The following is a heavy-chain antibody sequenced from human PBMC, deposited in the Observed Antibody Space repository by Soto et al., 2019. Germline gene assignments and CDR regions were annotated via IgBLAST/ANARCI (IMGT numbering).Heavy chain of an antibody. CDR2: ISGGGDTT. CDR1: GFTFNNYA. CDR3: AKGRGGSGSLTPRVDF. V-gene: IGHV3-23*01. D-gene: IGHD3-10*01. J-gene: IGHJ4*02. Sequence: EVQLLESGGGLVQPGGSLRLSCAASGFTFNNYAMTWVRQAPGKGLEWVSAISGGGDTTSYADSVKGRFTVSRDGSKNTPYLQMSSLRDEDTALYYCAKGRGGSGSLTPRVDFWGQGTLVTVSS.